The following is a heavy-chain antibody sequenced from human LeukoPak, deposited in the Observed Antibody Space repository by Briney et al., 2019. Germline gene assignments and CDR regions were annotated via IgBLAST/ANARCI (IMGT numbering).Heavy chain of an antibody. CDR2: INPSGST. J-gene: IGHJ4*02. CDR1: GGSFSGYF. Sequence: PSETLSLTCGVYGGSFSGYFWSWLRQPPGKGLEWIGEINPSGSTNYNPPLKSRVSISVDTSKIQFSLKLSSVTSADTAVYYCARALYGSGVFDSWGQGTLVTVSS. D-gene: IGHD3-10*01. V-gene: IGHV4-34*01. CDR3: ARALYGSGVFDS.